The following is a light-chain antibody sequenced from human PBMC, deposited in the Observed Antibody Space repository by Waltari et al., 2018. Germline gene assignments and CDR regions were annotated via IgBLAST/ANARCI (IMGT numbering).Light chain of an antibody. CDR1: QKITNS. Sequence: DIQMTQSPSSLSASVGDRVTITCRASQKITNSLNWYQQKLGTAPNLMIYDASSVQSGVPARFGGSGSGTDFNLTISSLQPEDFAIYYCQQSYRTPPTFGGGTRVEI. CDR3: QQSYRTPPT. V-gene: IGKV1-39*01. J-gene: IGKJ4*01. CDR2: DAS.